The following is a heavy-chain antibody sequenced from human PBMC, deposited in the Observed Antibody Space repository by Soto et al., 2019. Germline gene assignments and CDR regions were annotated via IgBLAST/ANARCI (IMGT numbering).Heavy chain of an antibody. D-gene: IGHD6-6*01. Sequence: GASVKVSCKASGYRFSTYGINWVRHAPGQGLQWMGWSSTSSGATNYAQKFQGRVTFTTDTSTSTAYMELRSLISDDTAVYFCARERYVASRHSHFDSWGQGTQVTVSS. V-gene: IGHV1-18*04. J-gene: IGHJ4*02. CDR3: ARERYVASRHSHFDS. CDR1: GYRFSTYG. CDR2: SSTSSGAT.